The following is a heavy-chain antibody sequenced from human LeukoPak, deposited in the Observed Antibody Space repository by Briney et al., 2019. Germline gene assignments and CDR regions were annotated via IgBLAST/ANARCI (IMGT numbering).Heavy chain of an antibody. CDR3: ARGWGDCSSVSCYTGGDVFDI. CDR1: GFSFSYYW. D-gene: IGHD2-2*02. CDR2: IKYDGSEK. V-gene: IGHV3-7*01. Sequence: GGSLRLSCGASGFSFSYYWMTWVRQGPRKGLEWVANIKYDGSEKHYVESVKGRFTISRDNAKNSIYLQMNSLRVEDTAVDYCARGWGDCSSVSCYTGGDVFDIWGQGTKVTVSS. J-gene: IGHJ3*02.